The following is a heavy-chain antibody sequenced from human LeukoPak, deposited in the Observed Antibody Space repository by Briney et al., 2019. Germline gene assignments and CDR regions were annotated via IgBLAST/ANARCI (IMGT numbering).Heavy chain of an antibody. Sequence: GGSLRLSCAASGFTFSDYWMHWVRQAPGKGLEWVSSISSTSSYIYYADSVKGRFTISRDNAKNSLYLQMNSLRAEDTAVYYCARDYYGSGSQDYWGQGTLVTVSS. CDR2: ISSTSSYI. CDR3: ARDYYGSGSQDY. D-gene: IGHD3-10*01. CDR1: GFTFSDYW. V-gene: IGHV3-21*01. J-gene: IGHJ4*02.